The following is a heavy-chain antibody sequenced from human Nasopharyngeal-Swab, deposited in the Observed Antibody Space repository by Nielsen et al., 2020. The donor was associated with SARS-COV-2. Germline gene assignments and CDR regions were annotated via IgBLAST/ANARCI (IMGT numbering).Heavy chain of an antibody. V-gene: IGHV1-58*01. D-gene: IGHD3-22*01. J-gene: IGHJ4*02. Sequence: SVKVSCKASVFTFTSSAVQWVRQARGQRLEWIGWIVVGSGNTNYAQKFQERVTITRDMSTSTAYMELSSLRSEDTAVYYCAAAASYDSSGYYSDYWGQGTLVTVSS. CDR2: IVVGSGNT. CDR3: AAAASYDSSGYYSDY. CDR1: VFTFTSSA.